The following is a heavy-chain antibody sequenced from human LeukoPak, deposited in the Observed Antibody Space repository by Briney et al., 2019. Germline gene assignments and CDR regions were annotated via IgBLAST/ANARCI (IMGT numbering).Heavy chain of an antibody. CDR1: GFTFSDYY. D-gene: IGHD3-9*01. CDR3: AKGSSRYFDWYDY. CDR2: ISSSGSTI. J-gene: IGHJ4*02. V-gene: IGHV3-11*01. Sequence: GGSLRLSCAASGFTFSDYYMSWIRQAPGKGLEWVSYISSSGSTIYYADSVKGRFTISRDNSKNTLYLQMNSLRAKDTAVYYCAKGSSRYFDWYDYWGQGTLVTVSS.